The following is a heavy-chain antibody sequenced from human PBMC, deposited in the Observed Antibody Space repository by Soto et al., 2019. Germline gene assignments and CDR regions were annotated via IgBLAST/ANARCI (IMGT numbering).Heavy chain of an antibody. J-gene: IGHJ4*02. Sequence: LETLSLTSTVSGGSISSYDGSWIRQPPGKGLEWIGYIYYSGSTNYNPSLKSRVTISVDTSKNQFSLKLSSVTAADTAVYYCAHSGGGNPYYFDYWGQGTLVTVSS. V-gene: IGHV4-59*01. CDR1: GGSISSYD. CDR3: AHSGGGNPYYFDY. CDR2: IYYSGST. D-gene: IGHD5-12*01.